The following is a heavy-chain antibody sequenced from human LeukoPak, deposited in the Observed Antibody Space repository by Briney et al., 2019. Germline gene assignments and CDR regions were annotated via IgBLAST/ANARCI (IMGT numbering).Heavy chain of an antibody. D-gene: IGHD2-15*01. V-gene: IGHV3-21*01. CDR1: GFTFSNYS. CDR3: AREGGYCYGRRCRYFDS. Sequence: GGSLRLSCAASGFTFSNYSMNWVRQAPGKGLEWVSSINAENYIYYADSMKGRFTMSRDNAKNSLYLQLNSLRAEDTAVYYCAREGGYCYGRRCRYFDSWGQGTLVTVSS. CDR2: INAENYI. J-gene: IGHJ4*02.